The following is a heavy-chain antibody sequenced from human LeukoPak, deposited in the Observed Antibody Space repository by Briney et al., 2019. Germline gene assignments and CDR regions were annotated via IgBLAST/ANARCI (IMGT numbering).Heavy chain of an antibody. V-gene: IGHV3-43*02. J-gene: IGHJ4*02. CDR1: GFTFDDYA. D-gene: IGHD5-18*01. CDR2: ISGDGETT. CDR3: AKSPYVDTGPFDC. Sequence: QSGGSLRLSCAASGFTFDDYAMHWVRQVPGRGLEWVFLISGDGETTSYADSVKGRFTISRDNAKNSLYLQMNSLRVEDTALYYCAKSPYVDTGPFDCWGQGTLVTVSS.